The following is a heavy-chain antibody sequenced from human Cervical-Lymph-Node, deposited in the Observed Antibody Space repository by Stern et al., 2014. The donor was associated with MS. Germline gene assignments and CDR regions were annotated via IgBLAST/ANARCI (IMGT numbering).Heavy chain of an antibody. CDR2: INTDNGDT. CDR1: GYTFTTYA. V-gene: IGHV1-3*04. D-gene: IGHD6-13*01. CDR3: VRGAPVGSSSWYFHY. J-gene: IGHJ1*01. Sequence: VQLVESGAEVKKPGASVKVSCKASGYTFTTYAMHWVRQDRQSLEWVGWINTDNGDTTYSQKFQGRVTITRDTSATTTYMELSSLRSEDTAVYYCVRGAPVGSSSWYFHYWGQGTLVTVSS.